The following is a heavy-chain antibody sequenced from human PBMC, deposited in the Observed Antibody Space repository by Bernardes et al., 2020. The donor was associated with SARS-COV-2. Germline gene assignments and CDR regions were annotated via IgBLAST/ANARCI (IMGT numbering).Heavy chain of an antibody. J-gene: IGHJ4*02. CDR3: VKGTTDLDF. V-gene: IGHV3-23*01. D-gene: IGHD1-26*01. CDR2: TSKNGDST. CDR1: GFNFRDYA. Sequence: GGSLRLSCAVSGFNFRDYAMNWVRQAPGKGLEWVSLTSKNGDSTYYADSVKGRFTISRDNSKNTLFLQMSNLRVEDTALYYCVKGTTDLDFWGQGTLVTVSP.